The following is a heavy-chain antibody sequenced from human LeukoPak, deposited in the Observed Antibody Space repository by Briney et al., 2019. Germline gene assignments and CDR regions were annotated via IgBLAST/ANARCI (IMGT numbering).Heavy chain of an antibody. CDR3: ATDSRYFDTNRYFDP. CDR1: GDSLTELS. V-gene: IGHV1-24*01. Sequence: ASVKVSCKVSGDSLTELSMHWVRQAPGQGLEWMGGFDAEQGEIIYAQEFQGRVTMTEDTSTNTAYVELSSLTSADTAVYYCATDSRYFDTNRYFDPWGQGTLITVSS. J-gene: IGHJ5*02. D-gene: IGHD3-22*01. CDR2: FDAEQGEI.